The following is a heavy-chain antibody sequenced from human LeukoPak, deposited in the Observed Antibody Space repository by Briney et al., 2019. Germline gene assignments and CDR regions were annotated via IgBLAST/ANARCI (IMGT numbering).Heavy chain of an antibody. D-gene: IGHD3-16*01. V-gene: IGHV3-66*02. CDR1: GFTVSSYY. CDR3: ARRRSFSWGIDY. Sequence: GGSLRLSCAASGFTVSSYYMSWVRQAPGKGLEWIAIIYSIGNTYYADSVKDRFTISRDNSKNTTYLQMNSMRTEDTAVYYCARRRSFSWGIDYWGQGTLVTVAS. J-gene: IGHJ4*02. CDR2: IYSIGNT.